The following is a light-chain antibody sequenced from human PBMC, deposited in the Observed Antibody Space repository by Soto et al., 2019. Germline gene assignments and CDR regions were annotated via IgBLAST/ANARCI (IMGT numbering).Light chain of an antibody. V-gene: IGLV2-23*02. CDR3: CSYTHGNTF. Sequence: QSVLTQPASVSGSPGQSITISCTGTSSDVGSYNNLVSWYQQHPGKAPKAMIYEVNKRPSGVSNRFSGSKSGNTASLTISGLQAEDEADYYCCSYTHGNTFFGSGTKGTLL. CDR1: SSDVGSYNNL. J-gene: IGLJ6*01. CDR2: EVN.